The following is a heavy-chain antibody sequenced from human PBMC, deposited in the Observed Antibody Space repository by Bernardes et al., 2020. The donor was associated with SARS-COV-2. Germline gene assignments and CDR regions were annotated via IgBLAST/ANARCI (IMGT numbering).Heavy chain of an antibody. J-gene: IGHJ4*01. CDR3: ARLRPGYFDY. Sequence: GGSLRLSCAASGFPFSNFCMTWVRQAPGKGLEWVANIKQDGSEKYYVDSVKGRFTISSDSAKNSLYLQMNSLTAEDTAVYYCARLRPGYFDYWGHGALVTVSS. V-gene: IGHV3-7*01. CDR2: IKQDGSEK. CDR1: GFPFSNFC.